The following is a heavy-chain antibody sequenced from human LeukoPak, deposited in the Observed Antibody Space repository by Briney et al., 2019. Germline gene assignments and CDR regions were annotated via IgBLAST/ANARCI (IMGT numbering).Heavy chain of an antibody. D-gene: IGHD2-21*02. V-gene: IGHV1-69*05. CDR1: GGTFSNYA. Sequence: AASVKVSCKASGGTFSNYAISWVRQAPGQGLEWMGGIIPIFGTANYAQKFQGRFTITTDESTSTAYMELSSLRSEDTAVYYCATNRGVVVTAIDYWGQGTLVTVSS. CDR2: IIPIFGTA. J-gene: IGHJ4*02. CDR3: ATNRGVVVTAIDY.